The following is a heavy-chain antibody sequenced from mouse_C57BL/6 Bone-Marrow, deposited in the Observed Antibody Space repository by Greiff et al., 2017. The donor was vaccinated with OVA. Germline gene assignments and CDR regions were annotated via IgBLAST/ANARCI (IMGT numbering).Heavy chain of an antibody. J-gene: IGHJ1*03. V-gene: IGHV3-8*01. CDR3: ARNLIYYYGSSWYFDV. CDR1: GYSITSDY. CDR2: ISYSGST. D-gene: IGHD1-1*01. Sequence: EVKLMESGPGLAKPSQTLSLTCSVTGYSITSDYWNWIRKFPGNKLEYMGYISYSGSTYYTPSLKSRISITRDTSKNQYYLQLNSVTTEDTATYYCARNLIYYYGSSWYFDVWGTGTTVTVSS.